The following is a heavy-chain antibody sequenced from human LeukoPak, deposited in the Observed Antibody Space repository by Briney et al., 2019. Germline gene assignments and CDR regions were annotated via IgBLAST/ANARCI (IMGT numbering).Heavy chain of an antibody. D-gene: IGHD1-14*01. V-gene: IGHV4-59*01. CDR1: GGSFSGYY. CDR3: ARDHNIDYMDV. CDR2: IYYSGST. J-gene: IGHJ6*03. Sequence: PSETLSLTCAVYGGSFSGYYWTWIRQSPGKGLEWIGYIYYSGSTNYNPSLKSRVTISVDTSKNQFSLKLSSVTAADTAVYYCARDHNIDYMDVWGKGTTVTISS.